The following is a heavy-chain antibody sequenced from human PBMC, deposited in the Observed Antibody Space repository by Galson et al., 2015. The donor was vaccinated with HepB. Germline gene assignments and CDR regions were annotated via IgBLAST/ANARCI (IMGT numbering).Heavy chain of an antibody. V-gene: IGHV1-18*04. CDR3: ARDRLRSLDY. Sequence: SVKVSCKASGYTFTSNGLSWVRQAPGKGLERMGWSSTKSGKTNYAQKFQGRVTLTTDTSTTTAYMELRSLRSDDTAVYYCARDRLRSLDYWGQGTLVAVSS. J-gene: IGHJ4*02. CDR1: GYTFTSNG. CDR2: SSTKSGKT.